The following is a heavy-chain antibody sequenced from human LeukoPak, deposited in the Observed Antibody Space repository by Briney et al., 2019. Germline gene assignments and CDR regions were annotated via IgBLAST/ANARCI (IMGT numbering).Heavy chain of an antibody. J-gene: IGHJ6*03. D-gene: IGHD2-8*01. CDR3: ASCSVTNGGDYYYYMDV. CDR1: GGTFSGYA. Sequence: ASVKVSCKASGGTFSGYAISWVRQAPGQGLEWMGGIIPIFGTVNYAQKFQGRVTITADESTSTAYMELSSLRSEDTAIYYCASCSVTNGGDYYYYMDVWGKGTTVTVSS. CDR2: IIPIFGTV. V-gene: IGHV1-69*13.